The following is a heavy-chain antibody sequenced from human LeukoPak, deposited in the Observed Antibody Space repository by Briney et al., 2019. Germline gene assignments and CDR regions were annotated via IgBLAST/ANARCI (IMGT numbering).Heavy chain of an antibody. J-gene: IGHJ4*02. Sequence: GGSLRLSCVASGFTFSSYGMHWVRQAPGKGLEWVSFIRYDGSNKYYADSVKGRLTISRDNSKNTLYLQMNSLRAEDTAVYYCARTPSSSLYYFDYWGQGTLVTVSS. D-gene: IGHD6-6*01. CDR1: GFTFSSYG. V-gene: IGHV3-30*02. CDR3: ARTPSSSLYYFDY. CDR2: IRYDGSNK.